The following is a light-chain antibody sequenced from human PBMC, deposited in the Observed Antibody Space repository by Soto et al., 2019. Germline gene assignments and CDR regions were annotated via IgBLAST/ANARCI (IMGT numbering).Light chain of an antibody. V-gene: IGLV1-51*01. CDR1: NSNIGNNY. CDR2: DSD. Sequence: QSVLTQPPSLSAAPGQRVTISCSGSNSNIGNNYVSWYQQLPGTAPKLLIFDSDKRPSGIPDRFSGSKSGTSATLGITGLQTGDEADYYCGTWDSSLSAWVFGEGTKVTVL. J-gene: IGLJ3*02. CDR3: GTWDSSLSAWV.